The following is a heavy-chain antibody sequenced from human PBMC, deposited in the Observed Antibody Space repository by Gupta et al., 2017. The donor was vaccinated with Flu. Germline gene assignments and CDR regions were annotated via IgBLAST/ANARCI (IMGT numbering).Heavy chain of an antibody. V-gene: IGHV3-49*03. CDR1: RFTFPVYA. CDR3: GRDLAVTETIGGPTWFDP. Sequence: ELHLLVCVGGLVQPGLSLRLSCTVSRFTFPVYARTWIRQAPGKGLECVGFIRSQRIGGTADYDAFVRGRLTISRDDSNNNAYMKLNSMKSEDKGVYYCGRDLAVTETIGGPTWFDPWGQGNTVTVYS. D-gene: IGHD1-20*01. CDR2: IRSQRIGGTA. J-gene: IGHJ5*02.